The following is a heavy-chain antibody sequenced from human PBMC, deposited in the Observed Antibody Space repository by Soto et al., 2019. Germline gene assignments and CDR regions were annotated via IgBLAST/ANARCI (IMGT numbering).Heavy chain of an antibody. CDR1: GGTFSSYA. CDR2: IIPIFGTA. V-gene: IGHV1-69*13. J-gene: IGHJ4*02. CDR3: AWVVAGTWDTFDY. D-gene: IGHD6-19*01. Sequence: SVKVSCKASGGTFSSYAISWVRQAPGQGLEWMGGIIPIFGTANYAQKFQGRVTITADESTSTAYMELSSLRSEDTAVYYCAWVVAGTWDTFDYWGQGTLVTVSS.